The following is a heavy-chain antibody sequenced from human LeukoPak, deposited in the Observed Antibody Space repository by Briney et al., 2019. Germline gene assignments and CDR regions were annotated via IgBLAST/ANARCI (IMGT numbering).Heavy chain of an antibody. Sequence: GRSLRLSCVASGFTFSSYAMHWVRQAPGKGLECVALISSDGSNKYYADSVKGRFTISRDNSKNTLYLQMNSLRAEDTAVYYCARGGVYSSGSYYLYYFDYWGQGTLVTVSS. V-gene: IGHV3-30-3*01. J-gene: IGHJ4*02. CDR3: ARGGVYSSGSYYLYYFDY. CDR1: GFTFSSYA. D-gene: IGHD6-19*01. CDR2: ISSDGSNK.